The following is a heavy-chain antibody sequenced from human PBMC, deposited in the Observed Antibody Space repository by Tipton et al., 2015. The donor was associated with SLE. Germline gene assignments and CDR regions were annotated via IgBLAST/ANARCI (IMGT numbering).Heavy chain of an antibody. CDR2: IYYSGST. CDR3: VRDRGVTGYFDY. CDR1: GGSISTGGYY. J-gene: IGHJ4*02. Sequence: TLSLTCTVSGGSISTGGYYWSWIRQNSGKGLEWLGYIYYSGSTYYNPSLQSRVSMSVDTSKNQLSLNLSSVTAADTAVYYCVRDRGVTGYFDYWGQGLLVTVSS. V-gene: IGHV4-31*03. D-gene: IGHD3-10*01.